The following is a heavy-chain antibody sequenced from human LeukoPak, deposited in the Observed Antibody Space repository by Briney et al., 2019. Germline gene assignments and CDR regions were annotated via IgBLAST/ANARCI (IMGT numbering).Heavy chain of an antibody. CDR2: IRSKAYGWTT. J-gene: IGHJ4*02. Sequence: GGSLRLSCTASGFTFGDYAMSWVRQAPGKGLEWVGFIRSKAYGWTTEYAASVKGRFTISRDDSKSIAYLQMNSLKTEDTAVYYCTRVGGLRFLEWLYDYWGQGTLVTVSS. CDR1: GFTFGDYA. CDR3: TRVGGLRFLEWLYDY. D-gene: IGHD3-3*01. V-gene: IGHV3-49*04.